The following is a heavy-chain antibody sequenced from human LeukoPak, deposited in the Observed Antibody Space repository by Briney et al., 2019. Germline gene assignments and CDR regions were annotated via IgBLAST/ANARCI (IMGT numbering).Heavy chain of an antibody. J-gene: IGHJ4*02. CDR2: INHSGST. CDR1: GGSFSGYY. V-gene: IGHV4-34*01. Sequence: PSETLSLTCAVYGGSFSGYYWSWIRQPPGKGLEWIWEINHSGSTNYNPSLKSRVTISVDTSKNQLSLKLSSVTAADTAVYYCARVRYYFDYWGQGTLVTVSS. CDR3: ARVRYYFDY.